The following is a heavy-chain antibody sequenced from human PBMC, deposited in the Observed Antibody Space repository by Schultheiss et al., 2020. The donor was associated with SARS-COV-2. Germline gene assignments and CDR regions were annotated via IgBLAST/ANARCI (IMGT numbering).Heavy chain of an antibody. D-gene: IGHD3-22*01. Sequence: GGSLRLSCAASGFTFSDYYMSWIRQAPGKGLEWVSYFSSSGSTIYYADSVKGRFTISRDNAKNSLCLQMNGLRAEDTAVYYCAREGLGGYYSAFDYWGQGTLVTVSS. CDR2: FSSSGSTI. CDR3: AREGLGGYYSAFDY. CDR1: GFTFSDYY. V-gene: IGHV3-11*04. J-gene: IGHJ4*02.